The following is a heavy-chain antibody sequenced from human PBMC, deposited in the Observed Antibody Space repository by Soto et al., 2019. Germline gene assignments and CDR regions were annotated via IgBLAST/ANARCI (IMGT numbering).Heavy chain of an antibody. J-gene: IGHJ5*02. CDR2: IYYSGST. CDR1: GGSISSHY. D-gene: IGHD3-9*01. V-gene: IGHV4-59*11. Sequence: PSETLSLTCTVSGGSISSHYWSWIRQPPGKGLEWIGYIYYSGSTNYNPSLKSRVTISVDTSKNQSSLKLSSVTAADTAVYYCARDERLTGYPLGQGTLVTVSS. CDR3: ARDERLTGYP.